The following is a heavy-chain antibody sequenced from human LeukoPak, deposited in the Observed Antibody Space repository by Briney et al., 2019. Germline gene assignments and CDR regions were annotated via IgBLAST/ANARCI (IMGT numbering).Heavy chain of an antibody. J-gene: IGHJ5*02. D-gene: IGHD2-21*02. Sequence: SSETLSLTCTVSGGSISSSSYYWGWIRQPPGKGLEWIGSIYYSGSTYYNPSLKSRVTISVDTSKNQFSLKLSSVTAADTAVYYCARHNIVVVTAIQLGWFDPWGQGTLVTVSS. V-gene: IGHV4-39*01. CDR3: ARHNIVVVTAIQLGWFDP. CDR1: GGSISSSSYY. CDR2: IYYSGST.